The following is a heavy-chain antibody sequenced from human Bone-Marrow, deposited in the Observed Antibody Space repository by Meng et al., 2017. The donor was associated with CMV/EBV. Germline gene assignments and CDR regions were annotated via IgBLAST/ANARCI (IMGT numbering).Heavy chain of an antibody. CDR3: ARGYYDFWSGYSYYFHY. V-gene: IGHV1-46*01. J-gene: IGHJ4*02. D-gene: IGHD3-3*01. Sequence: YTFTNYYMHWVRQAPGQGLEWMGIINPSGGSTNYAQKFQGRVTMIRDTSTSTVYMELSSLRSEDTAMYYCARGYYDFWSGYSYYFHYWGQGTLVTVSS. CDR2: INPSGGST. CDR1: YTFTNYY.